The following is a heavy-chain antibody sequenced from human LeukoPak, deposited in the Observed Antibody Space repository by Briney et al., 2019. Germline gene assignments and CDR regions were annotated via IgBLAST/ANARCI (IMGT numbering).Heavy chain of an antibody. CDR1: GYTFTGYY. CDR3: ARDALDPFNWNYGSFDY. Sequence: ASVKVSCKASGYTFTGYYMHWVRQAPGQGLEWMGWINPSSGGTNYAQKFQGRVTMTRDTSISTAYMELSRLRSDDTAVYYCARDALDPFNWNYGSFDYWGQGTLVTVSS. V-gene: IGHV1-2*02. CDR2: INPSSGGT. J-gene: IGHJ4*02. D-gene: IGHD1-7*01.